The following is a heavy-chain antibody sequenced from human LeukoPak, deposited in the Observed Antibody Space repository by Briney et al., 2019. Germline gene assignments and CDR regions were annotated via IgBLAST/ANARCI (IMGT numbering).Heavy chain of an antibody. Sequence: GGSLRLSCAASGFKFSDHYIDWVRQAPGKGLEWVGRSRNKASSYTTEYAASVEGRFTISRDVSESSLYLQMNSLRTEDTAVYYCGRIAINANKGMDVWGQGTTVTVSS. CDR1: GFKFSDHY. CDR3: GRIAINANKGMDV. CDR2: SRNKASSYTT. V-gene: IGHV3-72*01. D-gene: IGHD1/OR15-1a*01. J-gene: IGHJ6*02.